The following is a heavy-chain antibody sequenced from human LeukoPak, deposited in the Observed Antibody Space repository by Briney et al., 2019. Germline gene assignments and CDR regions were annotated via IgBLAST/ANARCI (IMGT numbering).Heavy chain of an antibody. Sequence: SQTLSLTCTVSGGSISSGSYYWSWIRQPAGKGLEWIGRIYTSGSTNYNPSLKSRVTISVDTSKNQFSLKLSSVTAADTAVYYCAREMATIPSPFDYWGQGTLVTVSS. CDR1: GGSISSGSYY. CDR3: AREMATIPSPFDY. D-gene: IGHD5-24*01. V-gene: IGHV4-61*02. J-gene: IGHJ4*02. CDR2: IYTSGST.